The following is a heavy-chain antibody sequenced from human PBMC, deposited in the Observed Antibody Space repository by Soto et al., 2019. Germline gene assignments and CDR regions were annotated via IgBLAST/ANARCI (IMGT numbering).Heavy chain of an antibody. Sequence: SVKVSCKASGGTFSSYAISWVRQAPGQGLEWMGGIIPIFGTANYAQKFQGRVTITADESTSTAYMELSSLRSEDTAVYYCARMGGGKDRPDSRGFLYGMDVWGQGTTVTVSS. V-gene: IGHV1-69*13. CDR1: GGTFSSYA. CDR3: ARMGGGKDRPDSRGFLYGMDV. D-gene: IGHD3-22*01. J-gene: IGHJ6*02. CDR2: IIPIFGTA.